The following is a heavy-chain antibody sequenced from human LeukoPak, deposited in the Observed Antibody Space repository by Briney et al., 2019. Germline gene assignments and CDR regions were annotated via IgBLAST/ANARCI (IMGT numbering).Heavy chain of an antibody. J-gene: IGHJ3*02. CDR2: IKQDGSEK. V-gene: IGHV3-7*01. CDR1: GFTFSNYW. CDR3: ARERPAAASAFDI. Sequence: PGGSLRLSCAASGFTFSNYWMSWVRQAPGKGLEWVASIKQDGSEKYSVDAVKGRFTISRDNAKNSLYLQMNSLSAEDTAVYYCARERPAAASAFDIWGQGTMVTVSS. D-gene: IGHD6-13*01.